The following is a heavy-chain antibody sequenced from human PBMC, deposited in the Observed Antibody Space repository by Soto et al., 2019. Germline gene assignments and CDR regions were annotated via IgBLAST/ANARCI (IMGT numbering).Heavy chain of an antibody. CDR3: ARAFGYSSGSNYYFDY. D-gene: IGHD6-19*01. CDR2: IGTAGDT. J-gene: IGHJ4*02. Sequence: KGLEWVSAIGTAGDTYYPGSVKGRFTISRENANNSLYLQMNSLRAGDTAVYYCARAFGYSSGSNYYFDYWGQGTLVTVSS. V-gene: IGHV3-13*01.